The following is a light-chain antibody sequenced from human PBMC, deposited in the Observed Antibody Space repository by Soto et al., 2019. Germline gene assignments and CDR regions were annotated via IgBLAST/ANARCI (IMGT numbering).Light chain of an antibody. CDR1: SSDVGGYDY. J-gene: IGLJ1*01. Sequence: QSVLTQPASVSGSPGQSITISCTGTSSDVGGYDYVSWYQLHPGKAPKLMVFEVNNRPSGVSYRFSGSKSGNTASLTISGLQAEDEADYVCSSYSISTAYLFGTGTKLTVL. CDR3: SSYSISTAYL. V-gene: IGLV2-14*01. CDR2: EVN.